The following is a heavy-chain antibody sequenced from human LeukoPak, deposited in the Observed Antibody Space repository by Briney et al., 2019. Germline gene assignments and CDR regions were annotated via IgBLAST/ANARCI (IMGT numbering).Heavy chain of an antibody. CDR1: GFTFSAYH. D-gene: IGHD3-22*01. CDR3: ATDRERDPSVYYLV. CDR2: ISTDSGTL. J-gene: IGHJ4*02. V-gene: IGHV3-48*01. Sequence: GGSLRLSCASSGFTFSAYHMNWVRQAPGKGLEWISFISTDSGTLYYADSVKGRFTISRDNAANSLYLQMNSLRAEDSAVYYCATDRERDPSVYYLVGGQGTLITVSS.